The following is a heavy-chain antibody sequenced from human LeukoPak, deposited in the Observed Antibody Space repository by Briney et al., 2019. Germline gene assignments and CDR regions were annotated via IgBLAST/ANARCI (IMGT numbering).Heavy chain of an antibody. J-gene: IGHJ3*02. CDR1: GGSISTSLYY. D-gene: IGHD4-17*01. V-gene: IGHV4-39*07. CDR2: IYYSGST. Sequence: PSETLSLTCSVSGGSISTSLYYWAWIRQPPGKGLEWIAGIYYSGSTNYNPSLKSRVTISVDTSKNQFSLKLSSVTAADTAVYYCARVVIGDTVTTHHYAFDIWGQGTMVTVSS. CDR3: ARVVIGDTVTTHHYAFDI.